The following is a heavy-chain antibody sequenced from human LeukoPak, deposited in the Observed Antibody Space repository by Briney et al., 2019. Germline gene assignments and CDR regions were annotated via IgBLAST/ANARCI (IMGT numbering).Heavy chain of an antibody. V-gene: IGHV3-21*01. CDR3: ARDQRGRSAFDI. CDR1: GFTFSSYS. CDR2: ISSSSSYI. Sequence: GGSLRLSCAASGFTFSSYSMNWVRQAPGKGLEWVSSISSSSSYIYYADSVKGRFTISRDYAKNSLSLQMNSLRPEDTAVYYCARDQRGRSAFDIWGQGTMVTVSS. D-gene: IGHD1-26*01. J-gene: IGHJ3*02.